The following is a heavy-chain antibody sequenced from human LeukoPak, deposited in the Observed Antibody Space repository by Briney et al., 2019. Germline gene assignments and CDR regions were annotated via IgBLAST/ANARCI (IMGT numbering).Heavy chain of an antibody. Sequence: PGGSLRLSCAASGFTFSSYSMNWVRQAPGKGLEWVSSISSSSSYIYYADSVKGRFTISRDNAKNSLYLQMNSLRAEDTAVYYCARDGGGSYPIDAFDIWGQGTMVTVSS. CDR1: GFTFSSYS. V-gene: IGHV3-21*01. CDR2: ISSSSSYI. J-gene: IGHJ3*02. D-gene: IGHD1-26*01. CDR3: ARDGGGSYPIDAFDI.